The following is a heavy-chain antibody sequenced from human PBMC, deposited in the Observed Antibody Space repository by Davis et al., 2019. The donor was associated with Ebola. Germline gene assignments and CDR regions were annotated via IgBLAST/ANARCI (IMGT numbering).Heavy chain of an antibody. D-gene: IGHD2-8*01. J-gene: IGHJ3*02. Sequence: GESLKISCAASGFSFTAYWMTWVRQAPGKGLEWVANIKQDGSDKYYVDSVKGRFTISRDNAKNSLYLQMNSLRAEDTAVYYCARVVLDDAFDMWGQGTTVIVSS. CDR1: GFSFTAYW. V-gene: IGHV3-7*04. CDR3: ARVVLDDAFDM. CDR2: IKQDGSDK.